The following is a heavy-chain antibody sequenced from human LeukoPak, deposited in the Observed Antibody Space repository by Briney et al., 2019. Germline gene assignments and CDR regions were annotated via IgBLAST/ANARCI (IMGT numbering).Heavy chain of an antibody. CDR1: GFTFSSYS. CDR3: AAAAPGTDWLDP. D-gene: IGHD6-13*01. CDR2: ISSSSAYI. Sequence: GGSLRLSCAASGFTFSSYSMNWVRQAPGKGLEWVSSISSSSAYIYYADSVKGRFTISRDNAENSLYLQMNSLRAEGTAVYYCAAAAPGTDWLDPWGQGTLVTVSS. J-gene: IGHJ5*02. V-gene: IGHV3-21*01.